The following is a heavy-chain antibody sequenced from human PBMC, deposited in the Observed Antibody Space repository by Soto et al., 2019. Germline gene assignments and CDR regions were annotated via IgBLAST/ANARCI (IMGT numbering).Heavy chain of an antibody. D-gene: IGHD1-26*01. V-gene: IGHV3-30-3*01. CDR1: GFTFSANA. Sequence: QEQLVESGGDVVQPGRSLTLSCAASGFTFSANAMHWVRQAPGKGLEWVAVIAYDGTIKIYRDSVKGRFTISRDDSKSTLYRKMNSLRPEDTAVYYCARDKIEGAPDYLDSWGQGTLVTVSS. J-gene: IGHJ4*02. CDR2: IAYDGTIK. CDR3: ARDKIEGAPDYLDS.